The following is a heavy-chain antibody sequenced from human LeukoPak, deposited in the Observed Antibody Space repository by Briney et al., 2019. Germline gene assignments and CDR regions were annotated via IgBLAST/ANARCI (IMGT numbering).Heavy chain of an antibody. CDR2: IKQDGSEK. J-gene: IGHJ4*02. V-gene: IGHV3-7*01. CDR3: ARKGSSGWSYFDY. CDR1: GFTFSSYW. D-gene: IGHD6-19*01. Sequence: GGSLRLSCAASGFTFSSYWMSWVCQAPGKGLEWVANIKQDGSEKYYVDSVKGRFTISRDNAKNSLYLQMNSLRAEDTAVYYCARKGSSGWSYFDYWGQGTLVTVSS.